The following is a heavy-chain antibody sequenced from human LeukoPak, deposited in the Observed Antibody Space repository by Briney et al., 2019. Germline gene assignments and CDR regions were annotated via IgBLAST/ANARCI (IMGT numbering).Heavy chain of an antibody. CDR3: ARVKEEELDY. V-gene: IGHV1-69*04. CDR1: GGTFSSYA. CDR2: IIPILGIA. J-gene: IGHJ4*02. D-gene: IGHD3-10*01. Sequence: SVTVSCKASGGTFSSYAISWVRQAPGQGFEWMGRIIPILGIANYAQKFQGRVTITADKSTSTAYMELSSLRSEDTAVYYCARVKEEELDYWGQGTLVTVSS.